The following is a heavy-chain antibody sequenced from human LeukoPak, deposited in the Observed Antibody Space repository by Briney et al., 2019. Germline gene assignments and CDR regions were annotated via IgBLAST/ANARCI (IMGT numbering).Heavy chain of an antibody. J-gene: IGHJ4*02. CDR1: GGSISSYY. V-gene: IGHV4-59*01. CDR3: ARAPPGRFGELDDFDY. Sequence: SETLSLTCTVSGGSISSYYWSWIRQPPGKGLEWIGYIYYSGSTNYNPSLKSRVTISVDTSKNQFSLKLSSVTAADTAVYYCARAPPGRFGELDDFDYWGQGTLVTVSS. CDR2: IYYSGST. D-gene: IGHD3-10*01.